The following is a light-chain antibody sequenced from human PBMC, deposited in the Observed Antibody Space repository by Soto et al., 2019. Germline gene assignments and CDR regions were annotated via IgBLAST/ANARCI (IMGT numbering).Light chain of an antibody. Sequence: EVVLTQSPGTLSLSPGERATLSCRASQSVSGSDLAWYQQKPGQAPRLLISGVSNRATGTPDRFSGSGSGTDFTLTISSLEPEDFAVFYCHQYGISPPPFGPGTKVDIK. V-gene: IGKV3-20*01. J-gene: IGKJ1*01. CDR3: HQYGISPPP. CDR2: GVS. CDR1: QSVSGSD.